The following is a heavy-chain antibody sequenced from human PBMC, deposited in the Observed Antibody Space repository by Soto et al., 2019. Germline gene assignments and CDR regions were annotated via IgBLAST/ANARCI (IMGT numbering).Heavy chain of an antibody. Sequence: QVQLVQSGAEVKKPGASVKVSCKASGYTFTGYYMHWVRQAPGQGLEWMGWINPNSGGTNYAQKLQGRVTMTRDTSISTAYMELSRLRSDDTAVYYCARMLATDGGFDYWGQGTLVTVSS. D-gene: IGHD5-12*01. J-gene: IGHJ4*02. CDR3: ARMLATDGGFDY. CDR2: INPNSGGT. V-gene: IGHV1-2*02. CDR1: GYTFTGYY.